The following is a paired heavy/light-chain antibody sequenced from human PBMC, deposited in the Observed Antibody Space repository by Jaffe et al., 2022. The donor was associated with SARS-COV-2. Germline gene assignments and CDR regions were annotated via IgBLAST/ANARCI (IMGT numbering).Heavy chain of an antibody. Sequence: EVQLVESGGGLVQPGGSLRLSCVASGFNFNTHWMTWVRQAPGRGLEWLANIRFDATEKYYVDSVKGRFTVSRDNAKNSVYLQMASLRAEDTAMYYCARSSNKWVYYGVDVWGQGTTVTVS. D-gene: IGHD1-26*01. CDR3: ARSSNKWVYYGVDV. J-gene: IGHJ6*02. CDR2: IRFDATEK. CDR1: GFNFNTHW. V-gene: IGHV3-7*03.
Light chain of an antibody. V-gene: IGKV2-28*01. J-gene: IGKJ1*01. Sequence: DIVMTQSPLSLPVTPGEPASISCRSSQSLLHSNGYNYLDWYLQKPGQSPQLLIYLGSNRASGVPDRFSGSGSGTDFTLKISRVEAEDVGVYYCMQPLQTPWTFGQGTKVEMK. CDR3: MQPLQTPWT. CDR1: QSLLHSNGYNY. CDR2: LGS.